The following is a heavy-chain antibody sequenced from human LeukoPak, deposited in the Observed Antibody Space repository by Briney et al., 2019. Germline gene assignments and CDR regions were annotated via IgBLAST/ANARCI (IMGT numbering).Heavy chain of an antibody. CDR1: GYTFTGYY. Sequence: GASVKVSCKASGYTFTGYYMHWVRQAPGQGLEWMGWINPNSGGTNYAQKFQGRVTMTRDTSISTAYTELSRLRSDDTAVYYCASVNVDIVATIKGYYYYYYMDVWGKGTTVTVSS. V-gene: IGHV1-2*02. D-gene: IGHD5-12*01. CDR2: INPNSGGT. J-gene: IGHJ6*03. CDR3: ASVNVDIVATIKGYYYYYYMDV.